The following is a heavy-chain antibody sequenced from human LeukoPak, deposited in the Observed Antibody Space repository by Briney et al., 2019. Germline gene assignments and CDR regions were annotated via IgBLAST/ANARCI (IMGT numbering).Heavy chain of an antibody. Sequence: GGSLRLSCVASGFTFSSYAMSWDRQAPGKGLEWVSAISGSGRSTYYADSVKGRFTISRDNSKNTLYLQMNSLRAEDTAVYYCAKGRLPGIGLPAATSRYYYYGMDVWGQGTTVTVSS. CDR1: GFTFSSYA. D-gene: IGHD2-2*01. CDR3: AKGRLPGIGLPAATSRYYYYGMDV. J-gene: IGHJ6*02. V-gene: IGHV3-23*01. CDR2: ISGSGRST.